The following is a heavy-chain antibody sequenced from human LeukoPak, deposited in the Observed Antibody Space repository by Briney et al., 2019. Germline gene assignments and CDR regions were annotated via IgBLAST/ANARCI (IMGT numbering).Heavy chain of an antibody. CDR3: ARVYSFGANFDTSDI. Sequence: GASVKVSCKASGYTFTSYGISWVRQAPGQGLEWMGWVIAYNGNTIYAQKLQGRVTMTTDTSTNTAYMGLRSLRSDDTAVYYCARVYSFGANFDTSDIWGQGTMVTVSS. V-gene: IGHV1-18*01. CDR2: VIAYNGNT. J-gene: IGHJ3*02. CDR1: GYTFTSYG. D-gene: IGHD4/OR15-4a*01.